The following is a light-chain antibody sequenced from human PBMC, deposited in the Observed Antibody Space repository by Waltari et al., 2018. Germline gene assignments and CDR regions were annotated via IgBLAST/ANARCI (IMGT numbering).Light chain of an antibody. V-gene: IGKV3-15*01. CDR2: RAS. CDR3: QQYNTWPPST. J-gene: IGKJ2*02. CDR1: QSISDN. Sequence: EIVMTQSPAALSVSPGERATLSCRASQSISDNLAWYQHKTGQPPRLLISRASTRATGVPARCSGSGSGTEFTLTISSLQSEDSAIYFCQQYNTWPPSTFGQGTKLEIK.